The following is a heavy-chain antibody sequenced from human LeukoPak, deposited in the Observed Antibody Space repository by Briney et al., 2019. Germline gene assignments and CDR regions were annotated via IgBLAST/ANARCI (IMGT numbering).Heavy chain of an antibody. Sequence: PGGSLRLSCAASGFTFSSYSMNWVRQAPGKGLEWVSSIRSSASYIYYADSLKGRFTISRDNAKNSLYLQMNSLRGEDTAVYYCARDMDYPVEYYYYYMDVWGKGTTVTVSS. CDR1: GFTFSSYS. V-gene: IGHV3-21*01. J-gene: IGHJ6*03. CDR3: ARDMDYPVEYYYYYMDV. D-gene: IGHD3/OR15-3a*01. CDR2: IRSSASYI.